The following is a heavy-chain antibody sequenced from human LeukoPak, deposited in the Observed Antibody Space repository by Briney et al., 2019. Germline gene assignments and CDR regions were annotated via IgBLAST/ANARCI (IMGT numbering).Heavy chain of an antibody. D-gene: IGHD1-26*01. V-gene: IGHV1-69*13. CDR1: GGTFSSYA. CDR3: ARRPFGGSYEYFDY. Sequence: ASVKVSCKASGGTFSSYAISWVRQAPGQGLDWMGGIIPIFGTANYAQKFQGRVTITADESTSTAYMELSSLRSEDTAVYYCARRPFGGSYEYFDYWGQGTLVTVSS. CDR2: IIPIFGTA. J-gene: IGHJ4*02.